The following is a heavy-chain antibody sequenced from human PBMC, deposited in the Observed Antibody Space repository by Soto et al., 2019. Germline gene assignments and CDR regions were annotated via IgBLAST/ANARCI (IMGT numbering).Heavy chain of an antibody. V-gene: IGHV1-69*12. D-gene: IGHD5-12*01. CDR3: ARDLGTGYDSGDY. CDR2: LIPLFGST. Sequence: QVQLVQSGAEVKKPGSSVKVSCTASGDIFSGYSISWVRQAPGQGLEWMGGLIPLFGSTNYAPKFQGRVTITADQSTNTGYMELSSLKSEDTAVYYCARDLGTGYDSGDYWGQGTLVTVSS. CDR1: GDIFSGYS. J-gene: IGHJ4*02.